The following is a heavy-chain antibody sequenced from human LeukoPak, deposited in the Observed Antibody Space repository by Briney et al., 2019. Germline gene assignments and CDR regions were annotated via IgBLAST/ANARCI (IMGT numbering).Heavy chain of an antibody. V-gene: IGHV4-34*01. CDR3: ARAGYYDSSGLDY. CDR2: INHSGST. J-gene: IGHJ4*02. CDR1: GGSFSGYY. Sequence: SETLSLTCAVHGGSFSGYYWSWIRQPPGKGLEWVGEINHSGSTNYNPSLKSRVTISVDTSKNQFSLKLSSVTAADTAVYYCARAGYYDSSGLDYWGQGTLVTVSS. D-gene: IGHD3-22*01.